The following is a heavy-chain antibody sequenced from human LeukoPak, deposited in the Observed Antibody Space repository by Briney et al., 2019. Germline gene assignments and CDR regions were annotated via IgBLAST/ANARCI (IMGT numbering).Heavy chain of an antibody. Sequence: SETLSLTCAVSGYSISSGYSWGWIRQPPRKGLEWIGYIYHSGSTYYNPSLKSRVTISVDTSKNQFSLKLSSVTAADTAVYYCARTNYYGSGNYAKFDYWGQGTLVTVSS. D-gene: IGHD3-10*01. V-gene: IGHV4-38-2*01. CDR2: IYHSGST. J-gene: IGHJ4*02. CDR1: GYSISSGYS. CDR3: ARTNYYGSGNYAKFDY.